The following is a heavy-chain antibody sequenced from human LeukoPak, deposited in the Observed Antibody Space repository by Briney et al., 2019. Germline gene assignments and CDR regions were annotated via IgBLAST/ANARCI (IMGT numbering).Heavy chain of an antibody. Sequence: PGGSLRLSCACTGFTFSNYWMTWVRQAPGKGLEWVANIKRDGSEKHYVDSVMGRFTISRDNAMNLLYLEMSSLRVEDTAVYYCARDATPGYSGAWLDSFDIWGQGTMVTVSS. CDR2: IKRDGSEK. J-gene: IGHJ3*02. V-gene: IGHV3-7*01. CDR3: ARDATPGYSGAWLDSFDI. D-gene: IGHD6-19*01. CDR1: GFTFSNYW.